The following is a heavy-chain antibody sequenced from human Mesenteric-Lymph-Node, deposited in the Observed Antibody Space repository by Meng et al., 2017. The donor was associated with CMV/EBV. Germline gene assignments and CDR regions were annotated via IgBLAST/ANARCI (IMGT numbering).Heavy chain of an antibody. CDR1: TLTSYY. Sequence: TLTSYYMHWGRQAPGQGLEWMGVINPSGGSTTYARRFQGRVTMTSDTSTSTAYMDLSSLRSDDTAVYYCARDPGWGVPATIPSYFDFWGQGTLVTVSS. CDR2: INPSGGST. J-gene: IGHJ4*02. CDR3: ARDPGWGVPATIPSYFDF. D-gene: IGHD2-2*02. V-gene: IGHV1-46*01.